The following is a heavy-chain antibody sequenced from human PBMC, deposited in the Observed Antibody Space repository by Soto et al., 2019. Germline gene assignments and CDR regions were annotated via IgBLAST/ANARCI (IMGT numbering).Heavy chain of an antibody. V-gene: IGHV1-8*01. CDR3: ARWDDILTGYQDSIDY. J-gene: IGHJ4*02. CDR1: GYTFTSYD. CDR2: MNPNSGNT. Sequence: ASVKVSCKASGYTFTSYDINWVRQATGQGLEWMGWMNPNSGNTGYAQKFQGRVTMTRNTFISTAYMELSSLRSEDTAVYYCARWDDILTGYQDSIDYWGQGTLVTVSS. D-gene: IGHD3-9*01.